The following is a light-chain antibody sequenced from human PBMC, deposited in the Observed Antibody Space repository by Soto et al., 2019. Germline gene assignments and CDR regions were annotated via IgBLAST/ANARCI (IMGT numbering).Light chain of an antibody. CDR1: QSISSY. J-gene: IGKJ1*01. CDR3: QQSYSTPRP. Sequence: EIQMTQYKPSLSASVGDRVTITCRASQSISSYLNWYQQKPGKAPKLLIYAASSLQSGVPSRFSGSVSGTDFTLTISSLQPEDFATYYCQQSYSTPRPFGHGA. V-gene: IGKV1-39*01. CDR2: AAS.